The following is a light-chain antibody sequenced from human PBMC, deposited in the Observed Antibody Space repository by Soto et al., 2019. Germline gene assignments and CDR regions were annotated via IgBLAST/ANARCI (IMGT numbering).Light chain of an antibody. CDR1: HDITRR. V-gene: IGKV1-12*01. CDR3: QQANSFPPT. J-gene: IGKJ4*01. Sequence: DIQMTQSPSSVSGSVGERVTITCRASHDITRRLAWYQQKPGEAPTLLIFGASSLQSGVPSRFSGSGSGTDFTLTISSLQPEDFAAYYCQQANSFPPTFGGGTKVEI. CDR2: GAS.